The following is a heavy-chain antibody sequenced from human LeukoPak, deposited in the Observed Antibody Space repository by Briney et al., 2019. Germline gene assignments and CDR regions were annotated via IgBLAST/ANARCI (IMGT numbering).Heavy chain of an antibody. CDR3: ARVSFCPRCHFDY. CDR1: GFSFSSYW. D-gene: IGHD2/OR15-2a*01. J-gene: IGHJ4*02. V-gene: IGHV3-74*03. CDR2: ISPDGRSA. Sequence: PGGALRLSCAASGFSFSSYWMHWVRQAPGKGLVWVARISPDGRSALSADSVRGRFTISRDNADNKLYLQLNSLRAEDTAVYYCARVSFCPRCHFDYWGQGTLVTVSS.